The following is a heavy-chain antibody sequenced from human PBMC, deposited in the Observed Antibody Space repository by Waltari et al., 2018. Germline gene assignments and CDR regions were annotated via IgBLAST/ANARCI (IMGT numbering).Heavy chain of an antibody. Sequence: QVQLVQSGAEVKKPGSSVKVSCKASGGTFSSYAISWVRQAPGQGLEWMGGILPIFRTANDEPKFQGRATITAEESTSPACMELSSLRSEDTAVYYCARSFIAAAAPLFDYWGQGTLVTVAS. V-gene: IGHV1-69*01. J-gene: IGHJ4*02. D-gene: IGHD6-13*01. CDR2: ILPIFRTA. CDR1: GGTFSSYA. CDR3: ARSFIAAAAPLFDY.